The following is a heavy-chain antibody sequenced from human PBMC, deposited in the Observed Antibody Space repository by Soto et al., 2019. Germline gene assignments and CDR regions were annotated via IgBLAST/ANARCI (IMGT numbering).Heavy chain of an antibody. D-gene: IGHD1-26*01. Sequence: GGSLRLSCAASGFTFSSYGMHWVRQAPGKGLEWVAVIWYDGSNKYYADSVKGRFTISRDNSKNTLYLQMNSLRAEDTAVYYCARGQLSMGATRPYYFDYWGQGTLVTVSS. CDR3: ARGQLSMGATRPYYFDY. J-gene: IGHJ4*02. V-gene: IGHV3-33*08. CDR1: GFTFSSYG. CDR2: IWYDGSNK.